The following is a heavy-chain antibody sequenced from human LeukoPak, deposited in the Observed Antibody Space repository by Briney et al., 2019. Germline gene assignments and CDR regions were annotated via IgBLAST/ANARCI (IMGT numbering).Heavy chain of an antibody. CDR3: ARQVVAATGPFDY. CDR1: GGSISSYY. Sequence: PSETLPLTCTVSGGSISSYYWSWLRQPPGKGLEWIGYIYYSGSTNYNPSLKSRVTISVDTSKNQFSLKLSSVTAADTAVYYCARQVVAATGPFDYWGQGTLVTVSS. J-gene: IGHJ4*02. CDR2: IYYSGST. D-gene: IGHD2-15*01. V-gene: IGHV4-59*08.